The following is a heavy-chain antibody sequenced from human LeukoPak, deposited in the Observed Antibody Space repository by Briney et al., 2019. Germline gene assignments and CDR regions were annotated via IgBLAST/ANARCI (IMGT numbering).Heavy chain of an antibody. J-gene: IGHJ4*02. CDR3: ATADSSAYRGGY. D-gene: IGHD3-22*01. CDR2: LYPGDSDV. CDR1: GYTFTHYW. Sequence: GESLKISCEVFGYTFTHYWIGWVRQMPGKGLEWMGILYPGDSDVRYSPSFQGQVTISADNSVNTAYLQWSSLKASDTAMYYCATADSSAYRGGYWGQGTLVTVSS. V-gene: IGHV5-51*01.